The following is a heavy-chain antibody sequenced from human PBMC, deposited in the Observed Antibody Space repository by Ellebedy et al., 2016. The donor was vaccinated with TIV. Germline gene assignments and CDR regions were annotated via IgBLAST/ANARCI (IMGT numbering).Heavy chain of an antibody. CDR3: AREAPRDYYLGMDV. Sequence: SETLSLXXAVYGGSFSGYYWTWIRQSPGKVLEWIGEIDRSGSTNCNPSLRSRVTISVDTSKNQFSLKLNSVTAADTAVYYCAREAPRDYYLGMDVWGQGTTVTVSS. V-gene: IGHV4-34*01. CDR2: IDRSGST. CDR1: GGSFSGYY. J-gene: IGHJ6*02.